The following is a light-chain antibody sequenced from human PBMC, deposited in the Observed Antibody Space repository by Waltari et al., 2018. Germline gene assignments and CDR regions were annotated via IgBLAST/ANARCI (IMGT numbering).Light chain of an antibody. J-gene: IGLJ2*01. V-gene: IGLV5-45*03. CDR3: MVWHSSASV. CDR2: YKSDSDK. CDR1: SGTNVGNHR. Sequence: QAVLTQPSSLSASPGASSRLTCTLRSGTNVGNHRIYWYQQKSGRPPQYLLRYKSDSDKKQALGGPRRFSGSKDASANAGILVISGLQSEDEADYYCMVWHSSASVFGGGTKLTVL.